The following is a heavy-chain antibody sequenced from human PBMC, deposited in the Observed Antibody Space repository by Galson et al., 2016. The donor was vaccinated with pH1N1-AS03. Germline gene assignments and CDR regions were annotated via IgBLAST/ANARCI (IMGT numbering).Heavy chain of an antibody. CDR2: IYHGGGT. Sequence: SETLSLTCSVSDGSIRSYYWSWIRQPPGKGLEWIGNIYHGGGTNYNPSLKSRVTMSTDTFKNQISLRLNSVTAADSAVYYCARDPSWFGKQQYYFDYWGQGTLATVSS. D-gene: IGHD3-10*01. J-gene: IGHJ4*02. CDR1: DGSIRSYY. V-gene: IGHV4-59*01. CDR3: ARDPSWFGKQQYYFDY.